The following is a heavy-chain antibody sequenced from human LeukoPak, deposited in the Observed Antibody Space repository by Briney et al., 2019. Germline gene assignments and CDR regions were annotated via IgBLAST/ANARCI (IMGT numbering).Heavy chain of an antibody. CDR1: GGSFSGYY. J-gene: IGHJ4*02. D-gene: IGHD6-6*01. CDR3: AILRPNYFDY. CDR2: INHSGST. Sequence: SETLSLTCAVYGGSFSGYYRSWIRQPPGKGLEWIGEINHSGSTNYNPSLKSRVTISVDTSKNQFSLKLSSVTAADTAVYYCAILRPNYFDYWGQGTLVTVSS. V-gene: IGHV4-34*01.